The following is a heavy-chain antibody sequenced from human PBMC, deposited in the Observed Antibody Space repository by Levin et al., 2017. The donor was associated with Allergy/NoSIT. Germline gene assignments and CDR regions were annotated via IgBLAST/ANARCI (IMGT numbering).Heavy chain of an antibody. Sequence: SETLSLTCTVSGGSISSSSYYWGWIRQPPGKGLEWIGSIYYSGSTYYNPSLKSRVTISVDTSKNQFSLKLSSVTAADTAVYYCARQTYYSSGWYSLDAFDIWGQGTMVTVSS. CDR1: GGSISSSSYY. D-gene: IGHD6-19*01. J-gene: IGHJ3*02. CDR3: ARQTYYSSGWYSLDAFDI. V-gene: IGHV4-39*01. CDR2: IYYSGST.